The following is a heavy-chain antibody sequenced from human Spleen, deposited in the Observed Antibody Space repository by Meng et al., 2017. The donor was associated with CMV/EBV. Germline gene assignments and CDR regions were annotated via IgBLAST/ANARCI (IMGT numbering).Heavy chain of an antibody. Sequence: ESLKISCAASGFTFSSFAMHWIRQPPGKGLEWIGYIYYSGSTNYNPSLKSRVTISVDTSKNQFSLKLSSVTAADTAVYYCAREEGLDWGQGTLVTVSS. CDR1: GFTFSSFA. V-gene: IGHV4-59*01. J-gene: IGHJ4*02. CDR3: AREEGLD. CDR2: IYYSGST.